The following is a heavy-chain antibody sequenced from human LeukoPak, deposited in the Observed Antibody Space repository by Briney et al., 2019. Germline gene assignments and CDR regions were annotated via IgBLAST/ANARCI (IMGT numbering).Heavy chain of an antibody. CDR1: GGSISSYY. CDR2: IYYSGNT. D-gene: IGHD6-19*01. V-gene: IGHV4-59*01. J-gene: IGHJ5*02. CDR3: ARLAVVGTKWFDP. Sequence: SGTLSLTCTVSGGSISSYYWSWIRQPPGKRLEWIGYIYYSGNTNYNPSLKSRVTISVDTSKNQFSLKLSSVIAADTAVYYCARLAVVGTKWFDPWGQGTLVTVSS.